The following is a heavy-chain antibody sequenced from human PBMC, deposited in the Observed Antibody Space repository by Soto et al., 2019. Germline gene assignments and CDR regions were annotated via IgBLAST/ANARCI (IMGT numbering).Heavy chain of an antibody. Sequence: QVQLVQSGAEVKKPGSSVKVSCKASGGTFSSYAISWVRQAPGQGLEWMGGIIPIFGTANYAQKFQGRVTITADEFKITAYMELRSLRSEDTTVYYCARLFYYDSSGYFDYWGQGTLVTVSS. CDR2: IIPIFGTA. CDR1: GGTFSSYA. CDR3: ARLFYYDSSGYFDY. D-gene: IGHD3-22*01. J-gene: IGHJ4*02. V-gene: IGHV1-69*01.